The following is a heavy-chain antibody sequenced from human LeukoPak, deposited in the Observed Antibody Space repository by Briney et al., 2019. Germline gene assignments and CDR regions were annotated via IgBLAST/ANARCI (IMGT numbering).Heavy chain of an antibody. CDR1: GYTFTTYG. J-gene: IGHJ4*02. CDR2: INTNTGNP. Sequence: GASVKVSCKAPGYTFTTYGINWVRQAPGQGLEWMGWINTNTGNPTYAQGFTGRFVFSVDTSVSTAYLQISSLKAGDTAVYYRARGGSGSRRLGSDYWGQGTLVTVSS. D-gene: IGHD3-10*01. V-gene: IGHV7-4-1*02. CDR3: ARGGSGSRRLGSDY.